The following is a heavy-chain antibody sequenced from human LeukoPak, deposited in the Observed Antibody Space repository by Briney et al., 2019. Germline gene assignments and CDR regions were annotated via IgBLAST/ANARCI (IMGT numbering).Heavy chain of an antibody. J-gene: IGHJ4*02. CDR1: GGSISSYY. CDR2: IYYSGSS. CDR3: AREVVAAPGTVDY. V-gene: IGHV4-59*01. D-gene: IGHD6-13*01. Sequence: ASETLSLTCTVSGGSISSYYWSWIRQPPGKGLEWIGYIYYSGSSNYNPSLKSRVTISVDTSKNQFSLKLNSVTAADTAVYYCAREVVAAPGTVDYWGQGTLVTVSS.